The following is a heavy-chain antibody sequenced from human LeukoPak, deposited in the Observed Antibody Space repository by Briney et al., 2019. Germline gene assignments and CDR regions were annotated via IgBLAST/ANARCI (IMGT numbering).Heavy chain of an antibody. CDR1: GFTFSSYW. V-gene: IGHV3-7*03. CDR2: IKQDGSEK. D-gene: IGHD3-9*01. Sequence: GVSLRLSCAASGFTFSSYWMSWVRQAPGKGLEWVANIKQDGSEKYYVDSVKGRFTISRDNAKNSLYLQMNSLRAEDTAIYYCAKEFSWGVTISSTFDYWGQGTLVTVSS. J-gene: IGHJ4*02. CDR3: AKEFSWGVTISSTFDY.